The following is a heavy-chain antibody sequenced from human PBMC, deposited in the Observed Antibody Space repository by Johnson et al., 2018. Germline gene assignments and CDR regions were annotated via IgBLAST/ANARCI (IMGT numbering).Heavy chain of an antibody. D-gene: IGHD1-26*01. J-gene: IGHJ1*01. CDR2: ISYAGSNN. Sequence: QVQLVESGGGVVQPGRSLRLSCAASGFTFSSYGMHWVRQAPGKGLEWAAVISYAGSNNCDDDSVKGRFTNSSDNSKNTLYLQMNHPRAEETAVYYCAKEGVMEWEYYGPFQYWGPGTLVTVSS. CDR1: GFTFSSYG. V-gene: IGHV3-30*18. CDR3: AKEGVMEWEYYGPFQY.